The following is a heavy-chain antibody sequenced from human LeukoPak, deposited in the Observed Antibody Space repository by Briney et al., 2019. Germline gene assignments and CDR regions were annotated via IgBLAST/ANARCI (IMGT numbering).Heavy chain of an antibody. Sequence: TSETLSLTCTVSGGSISSYYWSWTRQPAGQGLEWIGRIYTSGSTNYNPSLKSRVTISVDKSKNQFSLKLSSVTAADTAVYYCARDQGSSWYRMAFDYWGQGTLVTVSS. V-gene: IGHV4-4*07. CDR3: ARDQGSSWYRMAFDY. D-gene: IGHD6-13*01. CDR2: IYTSGST. J-gene: IGHJ4*02. CDR1: GGSISSYY.